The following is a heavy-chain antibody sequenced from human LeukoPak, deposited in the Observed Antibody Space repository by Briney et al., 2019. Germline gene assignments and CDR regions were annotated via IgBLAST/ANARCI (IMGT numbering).Heavy chain of an antibody. CDR3: VRWIVVVASDYYYMDV. D-gene: IGHD2-15*01. Sequence: SGGSLRLSCAASGFTFSSYWMHWVRQAPGKGLVWVSRINTDGSITSYAGSVKGRFTISRDNAKNTLYLQMNSLRAEDTAVYYCVRWIVVVASDYYYMDVWGKGTTVTVSS. CDR2: INTDGSIT. V-gene: IGHV3-74*01. J-gene: IGHJ6*03. CDR1: GFTFSSYW.